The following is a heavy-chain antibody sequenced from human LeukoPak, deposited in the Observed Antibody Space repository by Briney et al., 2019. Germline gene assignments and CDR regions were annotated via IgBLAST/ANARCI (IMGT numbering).Heavy chain of an antibody. CDR1: GFTFSSYE. J-gene: IGHJ3*02. CDR2: ISSSGTTL. CDR3: ARDYYDSGGYYNLDAFDI. V-gene: IGHV3-48*03. Sequence: GGSLRLSCAASGFTFSSYEMNWVRQAPGKGLEWVSYISSSGTTLYYADSVKGGFTTSRDNAKNSLYLQMNSLRAEDTAVYYCARDYYDSGGYYNLDAFDIWGQGTMVTVSS. D-gene: IGHD3-22*01.